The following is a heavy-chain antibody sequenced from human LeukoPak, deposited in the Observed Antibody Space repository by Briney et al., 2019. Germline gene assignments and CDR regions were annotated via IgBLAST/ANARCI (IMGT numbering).Heavy chain of an antibody. V-gene: IGHV1-2*06. Sequence: ASVKVFCKASGYTFTGYYMHWVRQAPGQGLEWMGRINPNSGGTNYAQKFQGRVTMTRDTSISTAYMELSRLRSDDTAVYYCARSVRGDYVWGSYRQGFDYWGQGTLVTVSS. CDR1: GYTFTGYY. CDR3: ARSVRGDYVWGSYRQGFDY. J-gene: IGHJ4*02. CDR2: INPNSGGT. D-gene: IGHD3-16*02.